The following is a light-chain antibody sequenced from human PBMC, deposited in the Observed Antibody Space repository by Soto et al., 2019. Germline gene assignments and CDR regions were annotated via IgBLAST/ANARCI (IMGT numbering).Light chain of an antibody. V-gene: IGKV1-33*01. CDR2: DAS. CDR3: QQYSNLIT. CDR1: QDVSNY. J-gene: IGKJ5*01. Sequence: DVQISQSPSFLSASVGYRVTITCQASQDVSNYLNWYQQKLGKAPKLLIYDASNLETGVPSRFSGSGSGTYFSFTISSLQPEDFATYYCQQYSNLITFGQGTRLEI.